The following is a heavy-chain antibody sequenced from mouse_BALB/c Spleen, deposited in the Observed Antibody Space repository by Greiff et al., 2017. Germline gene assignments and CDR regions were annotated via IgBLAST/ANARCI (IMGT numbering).Heavy chain of an antibody. D-gene: IGHD3-1*01. J-gene: IGHJ4*01. CDR1: GFTFSSYG. V-gene: IGHV5-6*03. CDR2: ISSGGSYT. CDR3: ARHRGYGSPAMDY. Sequence: DVKLVESGGGLVKPGGSLKLSCAASGFTFSSYGMSWVRQTPDKRLEWVATISSGGSYTYYPDSVKGRFTISRDNAKNTLYLQMSSLKSEDTAMYYCARHRGYGSPAMDYWGQGTSVTVSS.